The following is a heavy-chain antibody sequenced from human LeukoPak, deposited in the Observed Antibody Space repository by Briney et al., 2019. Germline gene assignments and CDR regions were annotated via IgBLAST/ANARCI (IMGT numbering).Heavy chain of an antibody. CDR2: ISSSGSTI. D-gene: IGHD6-6*01. CDR1: GFTFSSYE. J-gene: IGHJ4*02. CDR3: ASPPSVDSSSPYYFEY. Sequence: GGSLRLSCAASGFTFSSYEMNWVRQAPGKGLEWVSYISSSGSTIYYADSVKGRFTISRDNAKNSLFLQMNSLRAEDTAVYYCASPPSVDSSSPYYFEYRGQGTLVTVSS. V-gene: IGHV3-48*03.